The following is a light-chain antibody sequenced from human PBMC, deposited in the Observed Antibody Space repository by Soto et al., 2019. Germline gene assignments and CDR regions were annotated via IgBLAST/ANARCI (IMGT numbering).Light chain of an antibody. CDR2: EVS. Sequence: QSALTQPASVSGSPGQSITISCTGTSSDVGGYNYVSWYQQHPGKAPKLMIYEVSNRPSGVSNRFSGSKSGNTASLTISGLQAEGEADYYCSSYTSSSTRYAFGTGTKVTVL. CDR1: SSDVGGYNY. J-gene: IGLJ1*01. CDR3: SSYTSSSTRYA. V-gene: IGLV2-14*01.